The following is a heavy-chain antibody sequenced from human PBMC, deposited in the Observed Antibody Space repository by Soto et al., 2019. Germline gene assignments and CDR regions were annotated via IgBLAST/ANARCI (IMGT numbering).Heavy chain of an antibody. D-gene: IGHD4-17*01. J-gene: IGHJ4*02. CDR1: GYTFIDYA. V-gene: IGHV1-3*04. CDR3: ARDVDADFRTDFDY. Sequence: ASVKVSCKTSGYTFIDYAIHWVRQAPGQRPEWMGWLNTDSGNTRYSQKFQGRVTITRDTSANTTYMELRTLRSEDTALYYCARDVDADFRTDFDYWGRGTLVTAPQ. CDR2: LNTDSGNT.